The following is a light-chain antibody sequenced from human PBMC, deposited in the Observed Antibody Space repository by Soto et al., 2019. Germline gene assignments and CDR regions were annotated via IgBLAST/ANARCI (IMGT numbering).Light chain of an antibody. CDR3: GPWESSLSAVV. Sequence: QSVLTQPPSVSAAPGQKVTISCSGSSSNIGNNYVSWYQQLPGTAPKLLIYDNNKRPSGIPDRFSGSKSGTSATLGITGLQTEDEADYYFGPWESSLSAVVFGGGTKVTVL. J-gene: IGLJ2*01. CDR2: DNN. CDR1: SSNIGNNY. V-gene: IGLV1-51*01.